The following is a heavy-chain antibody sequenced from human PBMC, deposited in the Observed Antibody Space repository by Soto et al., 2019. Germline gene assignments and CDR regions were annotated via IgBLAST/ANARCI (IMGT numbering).Heavy chain of an antibody. V-gene: IGHV3-30-3*01. D-gene: IGHD3-3*01. CDR2: ISYDGSNK. CDR1: GFTFSSYA. Sequence: GGSLRLSCAAYGFTFSSYAMHWVRQAPGKGLEWVAVISYDGSNKYYADSVKGRFTISRDNSKDTLYLQMNSLRAEDTAVYYCARDYDFWSGYYTNWFDPWGQGT. CDR3: ARDYDFWSGYYTNWFDP. J-gene: IGHJ5*02.